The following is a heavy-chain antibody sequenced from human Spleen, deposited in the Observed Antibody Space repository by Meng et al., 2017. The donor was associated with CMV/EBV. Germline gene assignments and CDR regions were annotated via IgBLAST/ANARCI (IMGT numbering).Heavy chain of an antibody. CDR3: AKSLLLYDDFWSAYYTDSFDM. Sequence: GGSLRLSCAASGFTFSSYSMNWVRQAPGKGLEWVSSISSSSSYIYYTDSVKGRFTISRDNAKNTLYLQMNTLRAEDTAVFYCAKSLLLYDDFWSAYYTDSFDMWGQGTMVTVSS. J-gene: IGHJ3*02. V-gene: IGHV3-21*04. D-gene: IGHD3-3*01. CDR2: ISSSSSYI. CDR1: GFTFSSYS.